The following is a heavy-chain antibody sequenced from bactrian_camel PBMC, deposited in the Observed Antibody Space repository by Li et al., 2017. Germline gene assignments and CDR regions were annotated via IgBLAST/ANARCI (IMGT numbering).Heavy chain of an antibody. D-gene: IGHD1*01. CDR2: VSPGGQRT. V-gene: IGHV3S54*01. CDR3: TARYEFGLGACSGVGGLGF. J-gene: IGHJ6*01. Sequence: VQLVESGGGLVQPGGSLRLSCVTSASTYYSNCMAWFRQLPGKEREAVAAVSPGGQRTYYTDSVKGRFTISLDNAWKTLYLQMDSLTPGDAAMYYCTARYEFGLGACSGVGGLGFWGQGTQVTVS. CDR1: ASTYYSNC.